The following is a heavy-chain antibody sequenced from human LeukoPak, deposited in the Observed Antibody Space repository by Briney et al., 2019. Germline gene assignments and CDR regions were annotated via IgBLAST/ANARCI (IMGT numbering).Heavy chain of an antibody. CDR2: ISAYNGNT. V-gene: IGHV1-18*01. CDR1: GYTFTNYG. D-gene: IGHD6-13*01. J-gene: IGHJ6*03. Sequence: ASVKVSCKASGYTFTNYGISWVRQAPGQGLECMGWISAYNGNTNYAQKFQGRVTMTRDTSISTAYMELSRLRSDDTAVYYCAREAPYSSSWYLQYYYYYYMDVWGKGTTVTVSS. CDR3: AREAPYSSSWYLQYYYYYYMDV.